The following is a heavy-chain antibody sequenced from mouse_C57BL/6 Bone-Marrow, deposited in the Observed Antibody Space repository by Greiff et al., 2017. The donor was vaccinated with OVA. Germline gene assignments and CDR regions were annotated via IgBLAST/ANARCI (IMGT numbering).Heavy chain of an antibody. CDR3: TTTVVATPAWFAY. V-gene: IGHV14-4*01. CDR1: GFNIKDDY. Sequence: VQLKQSGAELVRPGASVKLSCTASGFNIKDDYMHWVKQRPEQGLEWIGWIDPENGDTEYASKFQGKATITADTSSSTAYLQLSSLTSEDTAVYYCTTTVVATPAWFAYWGQGTLVTVSA. D-gene: IGHD1-1*01. CDR2: IDPENGDT. J-gene: IGHJ3*01.